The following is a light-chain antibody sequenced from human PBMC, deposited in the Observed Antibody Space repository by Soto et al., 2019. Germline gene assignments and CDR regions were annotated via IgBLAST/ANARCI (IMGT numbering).Light chain of an antibody. Sequence: QSALTQPASVSGSPGQSITISCTGTSSDIGAFNYVSWYQQYPGKAPKLVIYEVTNRPSGVSNRFSGSKSGNTASLSISGLQAEDEAEYYCCSFTRATAHALFGGGTKVTVL. CDR3: CSFTRATAHAL. V-gene: IGLV2-14*01. CDR1: SSDIGAFNY. CDR2: EVT. J-gene: IGLJ2*01.